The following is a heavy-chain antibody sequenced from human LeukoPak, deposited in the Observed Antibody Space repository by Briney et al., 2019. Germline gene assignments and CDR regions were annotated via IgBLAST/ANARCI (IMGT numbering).Heavy chain of an antibody. Sequence: GGSLRLSCAASGFTFSNYNMNWVRQAPGKGLEWVSSISSSGRFIYYADSVKGRFTISRDNAKNSLYLHMNSLRAKDTAVYYCARDPDSYGSGSYGDYWGQGTLVTVSS. CDR2: ISSSGRFI. D-gene: IGHD3-10*01. J-gene: IGHJ4*02. V-gene: IGHV3-21*01. CDR3: ARDPDSYGSGSYGDY. CDR1: GFTFSNYN.